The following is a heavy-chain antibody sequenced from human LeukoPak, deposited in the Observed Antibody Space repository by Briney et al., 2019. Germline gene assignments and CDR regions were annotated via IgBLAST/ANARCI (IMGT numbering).Heavy chain of an antibody. D-gene: IGHD6-13*01. CDR2: ISGSGGST. V-gene: IGHV3-23*01. J-gene: IGHJ4*02. Sequence: GGSLRLSCAASGFTFSSYGMIWVRQAPGKGLEWVSGISGSGGSTYVADSVKGRFTVSRDNSKNTLYLQVNSLRADDTAVYYCAKDRPTVYSSSWLHFLDSWGQGTLVTVSS. CDR3: AKDRPTVYSSSWLHFLDS. CDR1: GFTFSSYG.